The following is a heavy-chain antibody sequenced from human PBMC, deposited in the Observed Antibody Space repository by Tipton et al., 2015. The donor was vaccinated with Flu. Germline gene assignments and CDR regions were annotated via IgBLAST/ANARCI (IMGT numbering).Heavy chain of an antibody. CDR3: ARVVPRAGDAFDI. CDR2: INYNGNT. J-gene: IGHJ3*02. D-gene: IGHD6-6*01. Sequence: TLSLTCTVSGGSISPYFWSWIRQPPAKGLEWIGYINYNGNTNYNPSLKSRLSMSIDTSKNQFSLKLSSVTAADTAVYYCARVVPRAGDAFDIWGQGAMVTVSS. CDR1: GGSISPYF. V-gene: IGHV4-59*12.